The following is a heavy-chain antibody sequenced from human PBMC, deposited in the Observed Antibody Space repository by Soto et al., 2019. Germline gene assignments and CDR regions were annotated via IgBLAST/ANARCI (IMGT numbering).Heavy chain of an antibody. J-gene: IGHJ4*02. CDR2: VYSGGTT. CDR1: GFTVSTYY. Sequence: EVQLVESGGGLVQPGGSLRLSCAASGFTVSTYYMNWVRQAPGEGLEWVSVVYSGGTTYYADSVRGRFTISRDKSMSTLFLQMNSLRAEDTAVYYCARGRSASSDFDSWGQGTLVTVSS. D-gene: IGHD3-10*01. CDR3: ARGRSASSDFDS. V-gene: IGHV3-66*01.